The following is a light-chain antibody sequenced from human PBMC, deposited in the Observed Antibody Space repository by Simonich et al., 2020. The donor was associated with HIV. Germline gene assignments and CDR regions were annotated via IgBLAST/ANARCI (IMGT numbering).Light chain of an antibody. J-gene: IGKJ2*01. V-gene: IGKV4-1*01. CDR2: WAS. Sequence: DIVMTQSPDSLAVSLGERATINCKSSQSVLYSSNNKNYLAWYQQQPGQPPKLLIYWASAREFGVPDRFSGRGSGTDFTLTISSLQTEDVALYYCQQYYSTPYTFGQGTKVEIK. CDR3: QQYYSTPYT. CDR1: QSVLYSSNNKNY.